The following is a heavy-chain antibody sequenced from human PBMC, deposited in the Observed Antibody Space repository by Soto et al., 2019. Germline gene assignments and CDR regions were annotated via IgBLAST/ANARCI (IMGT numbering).Heavy chain of an antibody. J-gene: IGHJ4*02. CDR1: GYTFTTYY. Sequence: ASVKVSCKAAGYTFTTYYMHWVRQAPGQGLEWMGVIDPTHGSTTYAQKFQGRVTMTSDTSTNTVYMELSSLKSEDTAVYYCARVPYDTTGYYAFWGQGTLVTISS. CDR3: ARVPYDTTGYYAF. CDR2: IDPTHGST. V-gene: IGHV1-46*01. D-gene: IGHD3-22*01.